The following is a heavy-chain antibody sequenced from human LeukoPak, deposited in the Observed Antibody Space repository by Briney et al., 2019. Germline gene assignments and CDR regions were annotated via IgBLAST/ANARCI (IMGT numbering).Heavy chain of an antibody. D-gene: IGHD2-15*01. CDR1: GFTFDDYA. V-gene: IGHV3-9*01. Sequence: GGSLRLSCAASGFTFDDYAMHWVRHAPGKGLEWVSGISWNSGSIGYADSVKGRFTISRDNAKNSLYLQMNSLRAEDTALYYCAKQDYSFSFDYWGQGTLVTVSS. J-gene: IGHJ4*02. CDR3: AKQDYSFSFDY. CDR2: ISWNSGSI.